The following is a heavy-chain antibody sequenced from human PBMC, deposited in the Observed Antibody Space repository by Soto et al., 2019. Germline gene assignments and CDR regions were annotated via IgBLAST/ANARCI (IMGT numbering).Heavy chain of an antibody. CDR3: ARYFDWVYDY. CDR1: GFIFRIFW. CDR2: INHGGSDK. D-gene: IGHD3-9*01. Sequence: GGSLRLSCAASGFIFRIFWTSWVRQAPGKGLEWVANINHGGSDKYYVDSVKGRFTISRDNAKNSLFLEMNSLRVEDTAVYFCARYFDWVYDYWGQGTLVTAPQ. J-gene: IGHJ4*02. V-gene: IGHV3-7*01.